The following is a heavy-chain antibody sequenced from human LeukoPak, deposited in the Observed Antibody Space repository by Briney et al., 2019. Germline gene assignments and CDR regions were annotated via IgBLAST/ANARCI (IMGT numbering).Heavy chain of an antibody. V-gene: IGHV4-34*01. CDR2: INHGGST. CDR1: GGSFSGYF. Sequence: SETLSLTCAVYGGSFSGYFWTWIRQPPGKGLEWIGEINHGGSTNYNPSLKSRVTISVDTSKNHFSLKLSSLTAADAAVYYCARGPPLTYDGSGYYFFDYWGQGTLVTVSS. D-gene: IGHD3-22*01. J-gene: IGHJ4*02. CDR3: ARGPPLTYDGSGYYFFDY.